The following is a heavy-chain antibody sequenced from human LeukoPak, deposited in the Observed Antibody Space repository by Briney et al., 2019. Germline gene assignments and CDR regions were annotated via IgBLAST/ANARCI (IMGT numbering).Heavy chain of an antibody. CDR1: GGSISSSSYY. J-gene: IGHJ4*02. CDR2: INHSGST. D-gene: IGHD3-16*02. CDR3: ASIVDPTGFDY. V-gene: IGHV4-39*07. Sequence: PSETLSLTCTVSGGSISSSSYYWGWIRQPPGKGLEWIGEINHSGSTNYNPSLKSRVTISVDTSKNQFSLKLSSVTAADTAVYYCASIVDPTGFDYWGQGTLVTVSS.